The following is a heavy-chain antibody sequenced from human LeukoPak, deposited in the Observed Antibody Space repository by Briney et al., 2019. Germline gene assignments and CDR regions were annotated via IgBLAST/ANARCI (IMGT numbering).Heavy chain of an antibody. CDR2: INADNGDT. V-gene: IGHV1-3*01. D-gene: IGHD6-13*01. CDR3: AREGGYSTIGDY. CDR1: GYTFIYYA. J-gene: IGHJ4*02. Sequence: ASVKLSCKASGYTFIYYAIHWVRQAPGQRLEWMGWINADNGDTKYSQELQGRVTITSDTSTSTAYMDLRSLRSDDTAVYYCAREGGYSTIGDYWGQGTLVTVSS.